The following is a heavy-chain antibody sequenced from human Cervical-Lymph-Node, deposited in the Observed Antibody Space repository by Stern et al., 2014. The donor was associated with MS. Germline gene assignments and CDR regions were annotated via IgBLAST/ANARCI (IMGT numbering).Heavy chain of an antibody. CDR2: IDYSGTT. J-gene: IGHJ6*02. D-gene: IGHD3-10*01. CDR1: GGSINGGGYY. CDR3: ARDPYGSGSGYFGMDV. Sequence: VQLVESGPGLVKPSQTLSLTCSVSGGSINGGGYYWTWIRQHPGKGLAWIGYIDYSGTTYYNPSLKSRLSISVDTSKNQFSLTLTSVTAADTAVYYCARDPYGSGSGYFGMDVWGHGTTVTVSS. V-gene: IGHV4-31*03.